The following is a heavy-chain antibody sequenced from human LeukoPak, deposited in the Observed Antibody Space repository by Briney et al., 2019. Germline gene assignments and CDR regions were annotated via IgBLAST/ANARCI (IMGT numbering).Heavy chain of an antibody. CDR1: GYTLTSYG. D-gene: IGHD4-23*01. V-gene: IGHV1-18*04. CDR2: ISAYNGNT. CDR3: ARGVDYGGNSDDAFDI. J-gene: IGHJ3*02. Sequence: ASVKVSCKASGYTLTSYGISWVRQAPGQGLEWMGWISAYNGNTNYAQKLQGRVTMTTDTSTSTAYMELRSLRSDDTAVYYCARGVDYGGNSDDAFDIWGQGTMVTVSS.